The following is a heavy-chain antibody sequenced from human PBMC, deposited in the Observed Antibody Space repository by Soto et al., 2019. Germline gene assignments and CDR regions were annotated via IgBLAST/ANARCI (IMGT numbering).Heavy chain of an antibody. V-gene: IGHV3-23*01. CDR3: ANIVSLGAPGNF. J-gene: IGHJ4*02. D-gene: IGHD1-26*01. CDR1: GFTFSTYA. Sequence: EVQVLESGGALVQPGGSLRLSCPASGFTFSTYAMSWVRQTPGKGLDWVSTISGSGATTYYADSVKGRFTISRDNSNNTLSLQMNRLRAEDTAVYYCANIVSLGAPGNFWGQGILVTVSS. CDR2: ISGSGATT.